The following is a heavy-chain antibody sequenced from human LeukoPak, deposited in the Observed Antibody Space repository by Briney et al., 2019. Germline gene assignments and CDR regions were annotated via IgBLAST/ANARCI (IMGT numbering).Heavy chain of an antibody. CDR3: ARSASRSPGAFDI. V-gene: IGHV3-48*04. J-gene: IGHJ3*02. CDR2: ISSSSSTI. D-gene: IGHD3-10*01. Sequence: GGSLRLSCAASGFTFSSYSMNWVRQAPGKGLEWVSYISSSSSTIYYADSVKGRFTISRDNAKNSLYLQMNSLRAEDTAVYYCARSASRSPGAFDIWGQGTMVTVSS. CDR1: GFTFSSYS.